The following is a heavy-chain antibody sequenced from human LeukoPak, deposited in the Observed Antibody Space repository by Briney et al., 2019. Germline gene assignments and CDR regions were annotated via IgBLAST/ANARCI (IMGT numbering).Heavy chain of an antibody. J-gene: IGHJ4*02. CDR3: ARGGLWLPD. CDR2: INHSGST. CDR1: GGSFSGYY. D-gene: IGHD5-18*01. V-gene: IGHV4-34*01. Sequence: SETLSLTCAVYGGSFSGYYWSWIRQPPGKGLEWIGEINHSGSTDYNPSLKSRVTISVDTSKNQFSLKLSSVTAADTAVYYCARGGLWLPDWGQGALVTVSS.